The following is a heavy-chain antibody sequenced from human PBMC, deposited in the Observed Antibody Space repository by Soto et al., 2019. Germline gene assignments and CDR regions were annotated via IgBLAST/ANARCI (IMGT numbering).Heavy chain of an antibody. J-gene: IGHJ2*01. Sequence: ASVKVSCKASGYSFTSYGIHWVRRAPGQRLEWMGWINAANGDTIYSPTFQGRVTITRDTSASTAYMELSSLRSDDTAVYYCAKGRSRWLKNTSWYFDIWGRGTLVTVSS. CDR1: GYSFTSYG. CDR2: INAANGDT. D-gene: IGHD6-13*01. CDR3: AKGRSRWLKNTSWYFDI. V-gene: IGHV1-3*01.